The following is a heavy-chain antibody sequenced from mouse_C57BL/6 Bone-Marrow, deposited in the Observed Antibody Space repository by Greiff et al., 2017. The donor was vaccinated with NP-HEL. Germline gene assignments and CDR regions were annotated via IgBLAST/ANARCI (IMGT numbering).Heavy chain of an antibody. D-gene: IGHD2-3*01. V-gene: IGHV5-4*01. Sequence: EVMLVESGGGLVKPGGSLKLSCAASGFTFSSYAMSWVRQTPEKRLEWVATISDGGSYTYYPDNVKGRFTISRDNAKNNLYLQMSHLKSEDTAMYYCARDNDGYYYAMDYWGQGTSVTVSS. CDR2: ISDGGSYT. CDR1: GFTFSSYA. J-gene: IGHJ4*01. CDR3: ARDNDGYYYAMDY.